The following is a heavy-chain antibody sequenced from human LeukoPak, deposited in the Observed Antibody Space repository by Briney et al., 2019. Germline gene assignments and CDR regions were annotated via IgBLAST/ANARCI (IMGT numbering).Heavy chain of an antibody. Sequence: SETLSLTCAVYGGSFSGYYWTWIRQPPGEGLEWIGEINHSGSTNYNPSLKSRVTISVDTSKNQFSLMLSSVTAADTAVYYCAGFNSVDYWGQGTLVTVSS. V-gene: IGHV4-34*01. J-gene: IGHJ4*02. CDR2: INHSGST. D-gene: IGHD3-3*01. CDR1: GGSFSGYY. CDR3: AGFNSVDY.